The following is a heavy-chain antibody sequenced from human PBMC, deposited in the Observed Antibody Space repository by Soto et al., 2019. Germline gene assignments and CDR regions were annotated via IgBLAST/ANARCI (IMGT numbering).Heavy chain of an antibody. V-gene: IGHV3-23*01. D-gene: IGHD2-21*01. CDR1: GFIFSNYT. CDR2: ISGSGGTT. Sequence: GGYLRLSCAASGFIFSNYTMTWVRQAQGKGLEWVSGISGSGGTTYYADSVKGRFAISRDNSKNTFSLQLNSLRAEDTAVYFCAKLACGSRGCISSPGFYFDYWGQGALVTVSS. CDR3: AKLACGSRGCISSPGFYFDY. J-gene: IGHJ4*02.